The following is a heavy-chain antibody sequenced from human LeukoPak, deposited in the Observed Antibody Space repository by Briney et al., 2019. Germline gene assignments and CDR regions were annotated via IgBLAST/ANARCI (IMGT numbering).Heavy chain of an antibody. V-gene: IGHV3-21*01. CDR2: LSSSSDYI. Sequence: GGSLTLSCAASGFTFSSYRVTWVRQAPGKGLEGVSSLSSSSDYIYYADSVKGRFTISRDNSKNSLYLQMNSLTVADTAVYYCAREGNCAGTTCHFDFWGQGTLVTVSS. J-gene: IGHJ4*02. CDR3: AREGNCAGTTCHFDF. CDR1: GFTFSSYR. D-gene: IGHD2-2*01.